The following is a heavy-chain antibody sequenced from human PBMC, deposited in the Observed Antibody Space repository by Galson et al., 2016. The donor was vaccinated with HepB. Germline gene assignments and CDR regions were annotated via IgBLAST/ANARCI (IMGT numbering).Heavy chain of an antibody. CDR3: ARVGAVAAPYFDY. D-gene: IGHD6-19*01. CDR1: GFTFSSYS. CDR2: ISSSSSYI. Sequence: SLRLSCAASGFTFSSYSMNWVRQAPGKGLEWVSSISSSSSYIYYADSVKGRFTISRDNAKNSLYLQMNSLRAEDTAVYYCARVGAVAAPYFDYWGQGTLVTVCS. V-gene: IGHV3-21*01. J-gene: IGHJ4*02.